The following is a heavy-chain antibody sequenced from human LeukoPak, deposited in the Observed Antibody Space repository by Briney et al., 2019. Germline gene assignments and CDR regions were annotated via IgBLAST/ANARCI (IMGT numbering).Heavy chain of an antibody. CDR2: INHSGST. V-gene: IGHV4-34*01. Sequence: PSETLSLTCAVYSGSFSGYYWSWIRQPPGKGLEWIGEINHSGSTNYNPSLKSRVTISVDTSKNQFSLKLSSVTAADTAVYYCARPQGYNWFDPWGQGTLVTVSS. J-gene: IGHJ5*02. CDR3: ARPQGYNWFDP. CDR1: SGSFSGYY.